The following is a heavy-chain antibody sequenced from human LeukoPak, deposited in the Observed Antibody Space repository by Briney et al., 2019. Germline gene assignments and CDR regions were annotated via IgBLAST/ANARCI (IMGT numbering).Heavy chain of an antibody. CDR2: INPNTGGT. CDR1: GYTFTGFY. V-gene: IGHV1-2*02. D-gene: IGHD3-10*01. CDR3: AREGGYNGSSRGDS. J-gene: IGHJ5*01. Sequence: ASVKVSCKTSGYTFTGFYIHWVRQAPGQGLEWMGWINPNTGGTNFAQKFQGRVTMTTDTSISTAYMDLSRLRSDDTAVYYCAREGGYNGSSRGDSWGQGTLVTVSS.